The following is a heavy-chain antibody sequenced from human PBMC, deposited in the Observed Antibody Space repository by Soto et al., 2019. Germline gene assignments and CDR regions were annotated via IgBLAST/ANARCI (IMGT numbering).Heavy chain of an antibody. V-gene: IGHV4-39*01. CDR3: ARHDLTPGGEYFAS. Sequence: QLQLQESGPGLVKPSETLSLTCTVSGASINNNNYYWAWVRQSPGMGLEWIGAVYFSESIYYNPSLRSRLTISLDTAKNQFPLKLTSVSATDTAIYYCARHDLTPGGEYFASWGQGTLVTVSS. CDR2: VYFSESI. J-gene: IGHJ4*02. CDR1: GASINNNNYY. D-gene: IGHD3-10*01.